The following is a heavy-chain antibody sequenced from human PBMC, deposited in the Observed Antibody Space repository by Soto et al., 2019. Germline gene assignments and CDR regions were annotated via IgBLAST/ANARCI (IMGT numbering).Heavy chain of an antibody. J-gene: IGHJ4*02. CDR3: AQGAAHLDGYYFAY. Sequence: EVQLLESGGGLVQPGGSLRLSCAASGFTFSSYAMSWVRQAPGKGLEWVSAISGSGGSTYYADSVKGRFTISRDNSKNPLYLQMNSRRAEDTAVYYWAQGAAHLDGYYFAYWGQGTLVTVSS. CDR1: GFTFSSYA. V-gene: IGHV3-23*01. D-gene: IGHD6-25*01. CDR2: ISGSGGST.